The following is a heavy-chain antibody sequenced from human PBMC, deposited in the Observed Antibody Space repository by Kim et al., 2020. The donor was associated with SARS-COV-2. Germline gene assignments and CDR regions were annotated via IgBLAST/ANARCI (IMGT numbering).Heavy chain of an antibody. V-gene: IGHV3-23*01. CDR3: AKVRVGTTYEFDY. CDR1: GFTFSNYA. Sequence: GGSLRLSCAVSGFTFSNYAMSWVRQAPGKGLEWVSVISGGGSNTHYADSVKGRFTISRDNSKNTLYLQMDSLRGEDTGVYYCAKVRVGTTYEFDYWGQGTLVTVSS. D-gene: IGHD1-7*01. CDR2: ISGGGSNT. J-gene: IGHJ4*02.